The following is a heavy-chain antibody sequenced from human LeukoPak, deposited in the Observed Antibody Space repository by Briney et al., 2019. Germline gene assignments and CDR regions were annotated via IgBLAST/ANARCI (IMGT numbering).Heavy chain of an antibody. J-gene: IGHJ4*02. D-gene: IGHD3-10*01. Sequence: PGGSLRLSCAASGFTFSSYAMHWVRQAPGKGLGWVAVISYDGSNKYYADSVKGRFTISKDNSKNTLYLQMNSLRAEDTAVYYCASEGSGNFDYWGQGTLVTVSS. CDR2: ISYDGSNK. V-gene: IGHV3-30*04. CDR3: ASEGSGNFDY. CDR1: GFTFSSYA.